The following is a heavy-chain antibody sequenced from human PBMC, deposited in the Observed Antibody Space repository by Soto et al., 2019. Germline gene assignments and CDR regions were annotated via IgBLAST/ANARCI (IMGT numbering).Heavy chain of an antibody. D-gene: IGHD3-22*01. J-gene: IGHJ4*02. CDR1: GGSFSGYY. CDR3: ARGRHHETSGYYSGWWYYFDH. Sequence: QVQLQQWGAGLLKPSETLSLTCDVYGGSFSGYYWSWIRQPPGKGLEWIGKINHSGSANYNPSLRIRGTVSVDTSKITSSLELSSVSAADTAVYYCARGRHHETSGYYSGWWYYFDHWGQGTMVTVSS. V-gene: IGHV4-34*01. CDR2: INHSGSA.